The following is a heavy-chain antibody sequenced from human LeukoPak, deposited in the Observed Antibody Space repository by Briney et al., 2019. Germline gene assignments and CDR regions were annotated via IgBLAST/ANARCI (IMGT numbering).Heavy chain of an antibody. V-gene: IGHV3-23*01. CDR2: FSASSTST. D-gene: IGHD3-9*01. Sequence: GGSLRLSCAASGFYFSSYGMSWVRQSPGKGLEWVSTFSASSTSTYYADSVKGRFTISRDNSKNTLYLQMNSLRDEDTAVYYCAKGDTYYDLLTCFDFWGPGTLVTVSS. J-gene: IGHJ4*02. CDR1: GFYFSSYG. CDR3: AKGDTYYDLLTCFDF.